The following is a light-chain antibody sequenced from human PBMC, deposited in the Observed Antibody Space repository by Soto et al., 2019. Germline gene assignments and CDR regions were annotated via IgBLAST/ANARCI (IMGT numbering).Light chain of an antibody. J-gene: IGKJ1*01. CDR3: QQYNNWPPWT. CDR1: QSVSSN. Sequence: EIVMTQSPATLSVSPGERATLSCRASQSVSSNLAWYQQKPGQAPRLLIYGASTRATGVPARFSGGGSGTEFSLTISSVQSEDFAVYYCQQYNNWPPWTFGQGTKVEIK. CDR2: GAS. V-gene: IGKV3-15*01.